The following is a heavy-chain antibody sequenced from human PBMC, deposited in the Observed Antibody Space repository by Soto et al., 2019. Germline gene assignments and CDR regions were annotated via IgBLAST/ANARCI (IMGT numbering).Heavy chain of an antibody. V-gene: IGHV3-33*06. Sequence: QVQLVESGGGVVQPGKSLRLSCAASGFTFASYGMHWVRQSPGKRLEWVATIWYDGSNKYYADSVKGRFTISRDNSKNTLYVQMNGLRVEDTALYYCAKDMVDYWGQGTLVTVSS. CDR1: GFTFASYG. CDR3: AKDMVDY. J-gene: IGHJ4*02. CDR2: IWYDGSNK. D-gene: IGHD3-10*01.